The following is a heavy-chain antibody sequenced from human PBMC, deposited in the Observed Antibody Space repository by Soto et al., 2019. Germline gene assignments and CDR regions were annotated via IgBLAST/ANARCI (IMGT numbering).Heavy chain of an antibody. CDR1: GFSLSTSGVG. CDR3: AYRKAVAGTIYFDY. V-gene: IGHV2-5*02. Sequence: QITLKESGPTLVKPTQTLTLTCTFSGFSLSTSGVGVGWIRQPPGKALEWLALIYWDDDKRYSPFLKSRLTITKDTSKNQVVLTMTNMDPVDTATYYCAYRKAVAGTIYFDYWGQGTLVTVSS. CDR2: IYWDDDK. D-gene: IGHD6-19*01. J-gene: IGHJ4*02.